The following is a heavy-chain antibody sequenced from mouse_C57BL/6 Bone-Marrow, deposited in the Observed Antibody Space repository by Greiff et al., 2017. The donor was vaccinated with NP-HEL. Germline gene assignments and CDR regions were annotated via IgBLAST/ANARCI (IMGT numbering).Heavy chain of an antibody. D-gene: IGHD1-1*01. Sequence: EVKLMESGGGLVKPGGSLKLSCAASGFTFSSYAMSWVRQTPEKRLEWVATISDGGSYTYYPDNVKGRFTISRDNAKNNLYLQMSHLKSEDTAMYYCARDRLLRAVVGNYFDYWGQGTTLTVSS. J-gene: IGHJ2*01. CDR1: GFTFSSYA. CDR3: ARDRLLRAVVGNYFDY. V-gene: IGHV5-4*01. CDR2: ISDGGSYT.